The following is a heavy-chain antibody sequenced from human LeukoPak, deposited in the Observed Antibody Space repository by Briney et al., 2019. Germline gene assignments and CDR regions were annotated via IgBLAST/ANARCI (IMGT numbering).Heavy chain of an antibody. V-gene: IGHV3-21*06. J-gene: IGHJ4*02. D-gene: IGHD2-2*01. CDR1: GFTFSNYN. CDR2: ISSSSRYM. CDR3: ARVSTAVSLAIDY. Sequence: GGSLRLSCAASGFTFSNYNMNWIRQAPGKGLEWVSVISSSSRYMYYADSVKGRFTISRDNAKNSLYLQMNSLRAEDTAVYYCARVSTAVSLAIDYWGQGTLVTVST.